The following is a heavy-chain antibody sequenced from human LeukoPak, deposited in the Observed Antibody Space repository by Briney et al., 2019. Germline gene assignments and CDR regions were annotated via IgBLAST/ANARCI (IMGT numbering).Heavy chain of an antibody. J-gene: IGHJ3*02. Sequence: GGSLRLSCAASGFTVSSNYMSWVRRAPGKGLEWVSVIYSGGSTYYADSVKGRFTISRDNSKNTLYLQMNSLRAEDTAVYYCARGFYGSGSSTFDIWGQGTMVTVSS. D-gene: IGHD3-10*01. CDR3: ARGFYGSGSSTFDI. CDR1: GFTVSSNY. CDR2: IYSGGST. V-gene: IGHV3-53*01.